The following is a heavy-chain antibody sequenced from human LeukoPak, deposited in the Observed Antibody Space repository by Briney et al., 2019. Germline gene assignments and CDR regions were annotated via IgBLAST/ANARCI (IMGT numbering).Heavy chain of an antibody. CDR2: IYYSGST. CDR1: GGSISSSSYY. J-gene: IGHJ6*02. V-gene: IGHV4-39*01. CDR3: ARIDAGYCSGGSCYFHYYYYGMDV. Sequence: SETLSLTCTVSGGSISSSSYYWGWIRPPPGKGLEWIGSIYYSGSTYYNPSIKSRVTISVDTSKNQFSLKLSSVTAADTAVYYCARIDAGYCSGGSCYFHYYYYGMDVWGQGNTVTVSS. D-gene: IGHD2-15*01.